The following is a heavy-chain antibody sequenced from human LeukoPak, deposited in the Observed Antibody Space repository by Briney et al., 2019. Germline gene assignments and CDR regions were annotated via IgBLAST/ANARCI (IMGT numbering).Heavy chain of an antibody. V-gene: IGHV4-39*07. CDR2: IYYSGST. Sequence: SETLSLTCTVSGGSLSSSSYYWGWIRQPPGKGLEWIGSIYYSGSTYYNPSLKSRVTISVDTSKNQFSLKLSSVTAADTAVYYCARDRGGATDYWGQGTLVTVSS. CDR1: GGSLSSSSYY. CDR3: ARDRGGATDY. D-gene: IGHD3-16*01. J-gene: IGHJ4*02.